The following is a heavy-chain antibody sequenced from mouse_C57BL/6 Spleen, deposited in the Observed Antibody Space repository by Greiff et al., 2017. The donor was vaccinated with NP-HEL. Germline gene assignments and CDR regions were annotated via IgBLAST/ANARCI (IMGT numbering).Heavy chain of an antibody. CDR1: GFTFTDYY. D-gene: IGHD1-1*01. CDR3: ARYLHYYGSWYFDV. CDR2: IRNKANGYTT. Sequence: EVQGVESGGGLVQPGGSLSLSCAASGFTFTDYYMSWVRQPPGKALEWLGFIRNKANGYTTEYSASVKGRFTISRDNSPSILYLQMNALGAEDSATYYCARYLHYYGSWYFDVWGTGTTVTVSS. J-gene: IGHJ1*03. V-gene: IGHV7-3*01.